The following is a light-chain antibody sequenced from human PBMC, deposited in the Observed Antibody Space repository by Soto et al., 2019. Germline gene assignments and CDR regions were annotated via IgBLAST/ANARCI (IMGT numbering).Light chain of an antibody. J-gene: IGLJ1*01. Sequence: QSALTQPPSASGSPGQSITISCTGTSIDIGAYNSVSWYQQHPGKAPKLMIYEVSKRPSGVSNRFSASKSGNTASLTISGLQAEDEADYYCSSRTTSNPYVFGTGTKVTVL. CDR2: EVS. CDR3: SSRTTSNPYV. V-gene: IGLV2-14*01. CDR1: SIDIGAYNS.